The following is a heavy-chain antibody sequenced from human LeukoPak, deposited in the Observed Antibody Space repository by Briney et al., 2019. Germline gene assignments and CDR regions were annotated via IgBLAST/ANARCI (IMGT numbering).Heavy chain of an antibody. CDR3: ASGDGYNRLFDY. D-gene: IGHD5-24*01. CDR1: GYTFTSYD. V-gene: IGHV1-8*01. CDR2: MNPNSGNT. Sequence: ASVKVSCKASGYTFTSYDINWVRQATGQGLEWMGWMNPNSGNTGYAQKFQGRVTMTRNTSISTACMELSSLRSEDTAVYYCASGDGYNRLFDYWGQGTLVTVSS. J-gene: IGHJ4*02.